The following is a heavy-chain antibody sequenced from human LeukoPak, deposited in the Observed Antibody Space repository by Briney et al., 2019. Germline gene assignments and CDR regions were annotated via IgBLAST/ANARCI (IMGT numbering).Heavy chain of an antibody. Sequence: PSQTLSLTCAVYGVSPRGYYWSWIRQSPEKGLEWIGEISHEGDSIYNPSLKSRLTLSVDMSKNQFSLNLRSVTAADTADCARGRNFVSDFYFDVWGKGTTVIVSS. J-gene: IGHJ6*03. V-gene: IGHV4-34*01. CDR2: ISHEGDS. D-gene: IGHD1-7*01. CDR3: GRNFVSDFYFDV. CDR1: GVSPRGYY.